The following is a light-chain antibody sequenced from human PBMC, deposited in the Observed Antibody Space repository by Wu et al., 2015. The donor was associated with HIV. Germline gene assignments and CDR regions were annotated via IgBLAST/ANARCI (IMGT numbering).Light chain of an antibody. J-gene: IGKJ1*01. CDR3: QHYHNWPPWT. CDR2: GSF. Sequence: DIVLTQSPGTLSLSPGERATLSCRTSQSVSNSLAWYQHEPGQGPRLLIYGSFTRASGTPARFSGSGSGTEFTLTISDIQSEDFAVYYCQHYHNWPPWTFGQGTKVEMK. V-gene: IGKV3-15*01. CDR1: QSVSNS.